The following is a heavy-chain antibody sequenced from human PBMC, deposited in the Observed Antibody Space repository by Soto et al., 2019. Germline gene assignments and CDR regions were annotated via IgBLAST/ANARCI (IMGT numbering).Heavy chain of an antibody. V-gene: IGHV3-23*01. CDR1: GFTFGSRG. CDR2: ITDTGGDT. J-gene: IGHJ4*02. D-gene: IGHD3-10*01. CDR3: ARGSKDSYPGSRIFDF. Sequence: GSLRPSFVACGFTFGSRGRGWGRQAPGEGLELVSTITDTGGDTKYADSVRGRFTISRDNSKNTLYLQISSLRAEDSAVSYCARGSKDSYPGSRIFDFWGRGTLVTVYS.